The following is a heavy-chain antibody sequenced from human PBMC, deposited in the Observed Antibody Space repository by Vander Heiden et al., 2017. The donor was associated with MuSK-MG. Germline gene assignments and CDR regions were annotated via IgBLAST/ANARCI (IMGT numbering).Heavy chain of an antibody. J-gene: IGHJ3*02. CDR2: IYHSGST. D-gene: IGHD6-19*01. CDR3: ARQGEYIIGWYSGHDAFDI. Sequence: QVQLQESGPGLVKPSETLSLTCAVSGYSISSGYYWGWIRQPPGKGLEWIGSIYHSGSTYYNPSLKRRGTISVDTSKNQFSLKLNSVTAAETAVYYCARQGEYIIGWYSGHDAFDIWGQGTMVTVYS. CDR1: GYSISSGYY. V-gene: IGHV4-38-2*01.